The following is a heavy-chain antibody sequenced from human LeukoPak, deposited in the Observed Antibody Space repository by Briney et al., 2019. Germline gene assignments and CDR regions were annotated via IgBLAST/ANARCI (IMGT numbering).Heavy chain of an antibody. V-gene: IGHV3-48*03. CDR3: AREHRDGYNFDY. D-gene: IGHD5-24*01. J-gene: IGHJ4*02. CDR1: GFTFSSYE. Sequence: GGSLRLSRAASGFTFSSYEMNWVRQAPGKGLEWVSYISSSGSTIYYADSVKGRFTISRDNAKNSLYLQMNSLRAEDTAVYYCAREHRDGYNFDYWGQGTLVTVSS. CDR2: ISSSGSTI.